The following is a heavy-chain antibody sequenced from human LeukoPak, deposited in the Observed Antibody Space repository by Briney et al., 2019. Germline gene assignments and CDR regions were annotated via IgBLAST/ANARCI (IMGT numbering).Heavy chain of an antibody. CDR1: GFTFSIYS. Sequence: GGSLRLSCAASGFTFSIYSMHWVRQAPGKGLEWVSSISSNSVYIYYADSVKGRFTISRDNAKNSLYLQMNSLRAEDTAVYYCATVLVAYCGGDCYSYYFDYWGQGTLVTVSS. V-gene: IGHV3-21*04. J-gene: IGHJ4*02. CDR3: ATVLVAYCGGDCYSYYFDY. CDR2: ISSNSVYI. D-gene: IGHD2-21*02.